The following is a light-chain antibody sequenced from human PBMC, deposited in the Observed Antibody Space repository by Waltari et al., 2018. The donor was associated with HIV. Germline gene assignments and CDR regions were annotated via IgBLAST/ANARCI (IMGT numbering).Light chain of an antibody. Sequence: QSALTQPASVSGSPGQSITISCTGTSSDVGSYNLVSWYQQHPGKAPKLMIYEVSKRPSGVSNRFSGSKSGNTASRTISGLQAEDEADYSCCSYAGSSTSVFGGGTKLTVL. J-gene: IGLJ2*01. V-gene: IGLV2-23*02. CDR3: CSYAGSSTSV. CDR1: SSDVGSYNL. CDR2: EVS.